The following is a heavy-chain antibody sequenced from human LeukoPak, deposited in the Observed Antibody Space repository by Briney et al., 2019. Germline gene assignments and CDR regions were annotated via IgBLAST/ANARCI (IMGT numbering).Heavy chain of an antibody. V-gene: IGHV3-30*02. Sequence: PGGSLRLSCAASGFTFSSYGMHWVRQAPGKGLEWVAFIRYDGSNKYYADSVKGRFTISRDNAKNSLYLQMNSLRAEDTAVYYCARGTQITMVRALFYYYYYMDVWGKGTTVTISS. J-gene: IGHJ6*03. CDR2: IRYDGSNK. D-gene: IGHD3-10*01. CDR3: ARGTQITMVRALFYYYYYMDV. CDR1: GFTFSSYG.